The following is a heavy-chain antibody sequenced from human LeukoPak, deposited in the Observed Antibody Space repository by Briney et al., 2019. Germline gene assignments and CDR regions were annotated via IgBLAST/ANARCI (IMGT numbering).Heavy chain of an antibody. Sequence: PGGSLRLSCAASGFTFSSYAMHWVRQAPGKGLEWVAVISYDGSNKYYADSVKGRFTISRDSSKNTLYLQMNSLRAEDTAVYYCARVWDDYGGPYYYYGMDVWGQGTTVTVSS. D-gene: IGHD4-23*01. J-gene: IGHJ6*02. CDR3: ARVWDDYGGPYYYYGMDV. CDR1: GFTFSSYA. V-gene: IGHV3-30-3*01. CDR2: ISYDGSNK.